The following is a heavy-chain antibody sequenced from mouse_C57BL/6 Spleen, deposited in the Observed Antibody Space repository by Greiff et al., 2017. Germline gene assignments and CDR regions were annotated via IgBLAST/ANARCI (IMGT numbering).Heavy chain of an antibody. V-gene: IGHV3-6*01. D-gene: IGHD4-1*01. CDR1: GYSITSGYY. Sequence: EVQRVESGPGLVKPSQSLSLTCSVTGYSITSGYYWNWIRQFPGNKLEWMGYISYDGSNNYNPSLKNRISITRDTSKNQFFLKLNSVTTEDTATYYCARELGHYFDYWGQGTTLTVSS. CDR2: ISYDGSN. CDR3: ARELGHYFDY. J-gene: IGHJ2*01.